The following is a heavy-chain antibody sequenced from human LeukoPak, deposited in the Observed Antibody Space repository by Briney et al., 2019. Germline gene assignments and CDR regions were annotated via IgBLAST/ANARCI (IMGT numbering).Heavy chain of an antibody. CDR2: IYYSGST. Sequence: SETLSLTCTVSGGSISSSSYYWGWIRQPPGKGLERIGSIYYSGSTYYNPSLKSRVTISVDTSKNQFSLKLSSVTAADTAVYYCARDSSSWPPRSNWGQGTLVTVSS. D-gene: IGHD6-13*01. CDR3: ARDSSSWPPRSN. CDR1: GGSISSSSYY. V-gene: IGHV4-39*07. J-gene: IGHJ4*02.